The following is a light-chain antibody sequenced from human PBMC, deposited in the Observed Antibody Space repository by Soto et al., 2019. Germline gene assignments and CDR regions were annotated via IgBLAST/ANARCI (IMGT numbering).Light chain of an antibody. Sequence: QSWLTQPASVSGSPGQSITISCTGTSSDVGGYNYVSWYQQHPGKAPKLMIYDVSNRPSGVSNRFSGSKSGNTASLTISGLQAEDEADYYCSSYTSSSTLYVFGTGTKVTVL. CDR1: SSDVGGYNY. J-gene: IGLJ1*01. V-gene: IGLV2-14*01. CDR2: DVS. CDR3: SSYTSSSTLYV.